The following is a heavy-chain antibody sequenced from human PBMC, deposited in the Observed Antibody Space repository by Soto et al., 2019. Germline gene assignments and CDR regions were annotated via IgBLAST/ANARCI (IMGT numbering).Heavy chain of an antibody. Sequence: VGSLRLSCAASGFTFSSYAMSWVRQAPGKGLEWVSAISGSGGSTYYADSVKGRFTIARDNSKNTLYLQMNSLRAEDTAVYYCAKDLWEQQLVFKSPSDPRNTITHYWGQGTLVTVSS. D-gene: IGHD6-13*01. V-gene: IGHV3-23*01. CDR3: AKDLWEQQLVFKSPSDPRNTITHY. CDR1: GFTFSSYA. CDR2: ISGSGGST. J-gene: IGHJ4*02.